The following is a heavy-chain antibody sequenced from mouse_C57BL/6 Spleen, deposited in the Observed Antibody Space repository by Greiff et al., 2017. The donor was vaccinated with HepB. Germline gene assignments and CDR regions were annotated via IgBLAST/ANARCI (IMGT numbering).Heavy chain of an antibody. J-gene: IGHJ4*01. CDR3: AITGDEAMDY. CDR2: ISYDGSN. Sequence: EVKLQESGPGLVKPSQSLSLTCSVTGYSITSGYYWNWIRQFPGNKLEWMGYISYDGSNNYNPSLKNRISITRDTSKNQFFLKLNSVTTEDTATYYCAITGDEAMDYWGQGTSVTVSS. CDR1: GYSITSGYY. V-gene: IGHV3-6*01. D-gene: IGHD4-1*01.